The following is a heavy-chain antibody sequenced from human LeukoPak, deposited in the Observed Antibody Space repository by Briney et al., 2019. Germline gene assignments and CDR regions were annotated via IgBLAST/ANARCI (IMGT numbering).Heavy chain of an antibody. D-gene: IGHD3-3*01. CDR1: GFTFSSYS. Sequence: GGSLRLSCAASGFTFSSYSMNWVRQAPGKGLEWVSSISSSSSYIYYADSVKGRFTISRDNAKNSLYLQMNSLRAEDTAVYYCALDFWSGYQSPDYWGQGTLVTVSS. V-gene: IGHV3-21*01. CDR2: ISSSSSYI. CDR3: ALDFWSGYQSPDY. J-gene: IGHJ4*02.